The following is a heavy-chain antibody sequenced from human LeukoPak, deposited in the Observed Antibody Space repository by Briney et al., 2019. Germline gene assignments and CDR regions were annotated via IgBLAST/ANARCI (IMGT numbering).Heavy chain of an antibody. CDR2: ISSSGSTI. J-gene: IGHJ5*02. D-gene: IGHD5-24*01. Sequence: GGSLRLSCAPSGFTFSDYYMSCIRQAPGKGLEWGSYISSSGSTIYYADSVKGRFTISRDNAKNSLYLHINRLRAEDTAVYYCARERERWLQLNWFDPWGQGTLVTVSS. CDR3: ARERERWLQLNWFDP. V-gene: IGHV3-11*04. CDR1: GFTFSDYY.